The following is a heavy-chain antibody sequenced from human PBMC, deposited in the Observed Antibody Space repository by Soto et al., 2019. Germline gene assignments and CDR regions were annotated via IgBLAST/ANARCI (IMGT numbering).Heavy chain of an antibody. V-gene: IGHV4-59*08. CDR3: ARHPGYCSGSNCYGYYTMDV. J-gene: IGHJ6*02. D-gene: IGHD2-2*01. CDR2: MGYSGYT. CDR1: GGSISSYY. Sequence: SETLSLTCTVSGGSISSYYCSWFRQPPGKGLEWIGYMGYSGYTSYNPSLRSRVTISVDTSKNQFSLELSSVTAADTAVYSCARHPGYCSGSNCYGYYTMDVWGQGTTVTVSS.